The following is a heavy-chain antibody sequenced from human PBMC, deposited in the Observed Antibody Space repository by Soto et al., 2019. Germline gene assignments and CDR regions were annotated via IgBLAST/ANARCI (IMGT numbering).Heavy chain of an antibody. CDR2: IVVGSGNT. D-gene: IGHD3-22*01. Sequence: SVKVSCKASGVTFTSSAVQWVRQARGQRLEWIGWIVVGSGNTNYAQKFQERVTITRDMSTSTAYMELSSLRSEDTAVYYCAEAPFSSGYYSYFDYWGQGTLVTVSS. CDR1: GVTFTSSA. V-gene: IGHV1-58*01. J-gene: IGHJ4*02. CDR3: AEAPFSSGYYSYFDY.